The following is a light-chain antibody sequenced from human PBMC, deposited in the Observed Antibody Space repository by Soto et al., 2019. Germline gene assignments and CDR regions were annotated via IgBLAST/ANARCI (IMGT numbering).Light chain of an antibody. CDR1: QSISRF. J-gene: IGKJ4*01. V-gene: IGKV1-39*01. CDR3: QQSFTTPLT. CDR2: VAS. Sequence: DIQMTQSPSSLSASVGDRVTITCRASQSISRFLNWYQQKPGKAPNVLINVASTLRSGVPSRFSGSGSGTDFNLTINSLQPEDFATYFCQQSFTTPLTLGGGTKVDIK.